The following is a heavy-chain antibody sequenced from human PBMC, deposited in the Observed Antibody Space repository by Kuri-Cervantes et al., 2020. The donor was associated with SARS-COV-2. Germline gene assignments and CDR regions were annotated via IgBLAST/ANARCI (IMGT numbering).Heavy chain of an antibody. J-gene: IGHJ4*02. CDR3: AQSSGWSNDFDY. Sequence: ASVKVSCKASGYTFTSYGISWVRQAPGQGLEWMGWISAYNGDTSYAQKFQGRVTVTRDTSTSTAYMELRSLRSDDTAVYYCAQSSGWSNDFDYWGQGTLVTVSS. D-gene: IGHD6-19*01. V-gene: IGHV1-18*01. CDR2: ISAYNGDT. CDR1: GYTFTSYG.